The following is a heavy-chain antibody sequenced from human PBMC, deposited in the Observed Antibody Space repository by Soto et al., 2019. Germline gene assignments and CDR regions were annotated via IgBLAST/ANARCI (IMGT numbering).Heavy chain of an antibody. D-gene: IGHD6-6*01. CDR3: ARCSSQYSSSKGYMDV. J-gene: IGHJ6*03. CDR1: GYTFTGYY. Sequence: QVQLVQSGAEVKKPGASVKVSCKASGYTFTGYYMHWVRQAPGQGLEWMGWINPNSGGTNYAQKFQGCVNMTMDKYISTAYMELSKLRSDDTAVYYCARCSSQYSSSKGYMDVWGKGNTVTVSS. CDR2: INPNSGGT. V-gene: IGHV1-2*04.